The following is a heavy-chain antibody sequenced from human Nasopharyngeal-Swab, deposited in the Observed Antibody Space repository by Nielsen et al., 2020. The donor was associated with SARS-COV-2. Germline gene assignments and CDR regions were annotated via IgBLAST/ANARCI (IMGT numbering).Heavy chain of an antibody. Sequence: LSLTCAASGFTFNTYGMNWVRQAPGKGLEWISYISDDNTIFYADSVKGRFTISRDNAKNSLYLQMNSLRDEDTAVYYCARDLELLTNYYALDYWGQGTLVTVSS. CDR2: ISDDNTI. J-gene: IGHJ4*02. V-gene: IGHV3-48*02. CDR3: ARDLELLTNYYALDY. CDR1: GFTFNTYG. D-gene: IGHD3-9*01.